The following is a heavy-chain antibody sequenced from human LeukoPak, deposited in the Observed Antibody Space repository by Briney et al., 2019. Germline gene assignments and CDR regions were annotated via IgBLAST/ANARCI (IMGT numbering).Heavy chain of an antibody. CDR2: IWYDGSNK. D-gene: IGHD3-3*01. J-gene: IGHJ6*02. CDR1: GFTFSSYG. Sequence: GGSLRLSCAASGFTFSSYGMHWVRQAPGKGLEWVAVIWYDGSNKYYADSVKGRFTISRDNSKNTLYLQMNSLRAEDTAVYYCAGDIYDFWSGCYTGYYYGMDVWGQGTTVTVSS. V-gene: IGHV3-33*01. CDR3: AGDIYDFWSGCYTGYYYGMDV.